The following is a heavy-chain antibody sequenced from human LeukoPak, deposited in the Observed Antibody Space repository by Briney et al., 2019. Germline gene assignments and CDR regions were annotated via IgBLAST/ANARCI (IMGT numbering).Heavy chain of an antibody. CDR2: IKQDGSEK. V-gene: IGHV3-7*01. Sequence: GGSLRLSCAASGFTFSSYWMSWVRQAPGKGLEWVANIKQDGSEKYYADSVKGRFTISRDNAKNSLYLQMNSLRAEDTAVYYCARVRVFRWFDPWGQGTLVTVSP. CDR1: GFTFSSYW. CDR3: ARVRVFRWFDP. J-gene: IGHJ5*02.